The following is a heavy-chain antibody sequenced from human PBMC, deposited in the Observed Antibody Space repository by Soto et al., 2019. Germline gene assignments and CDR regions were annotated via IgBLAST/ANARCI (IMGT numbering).Heavy chain of an antibody. J-gene: IGHJ6*03. CDR1: GYTFTSCY. V-gene: IGHV1-46*03. CDR3: ARDGAYYDFWSGSPAYMDV. D-gene: IGHD3-3*01. Sequence: ASVKVSCKASGYTFTSCYMHWVRQAPGQGLEWMGIINPSGGSTSYAQKFQGRVTMTRDTSTSTVYMELSSLRSEDTAVYYCARDGAYYDFWSGSPAYMDVWGKGTTVTVSS. CDR2: INPSGGST.